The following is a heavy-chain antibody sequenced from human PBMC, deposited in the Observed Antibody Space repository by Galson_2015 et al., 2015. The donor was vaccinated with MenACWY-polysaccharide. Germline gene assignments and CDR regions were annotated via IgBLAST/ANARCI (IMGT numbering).Heavy chain of an antibody. V-gene: IGHV3-23*01. CDR3: AKPRVPAAIVFDY. CDR2: ISGSGGST. Sequence: SLRLSCAASGFTFSSYAMSWVRQAPGKGLEWVSAISGSGGSTYYADSVKGRFTISRDNPKNTLYLQMNSLRAEDTAVYYCAKPRVPAAIVFDYWGQGTLVTVSS. CDR1: GFTFSSYA. J-gene: IGHJ4*02. D-gene: IGHD2-2*01.